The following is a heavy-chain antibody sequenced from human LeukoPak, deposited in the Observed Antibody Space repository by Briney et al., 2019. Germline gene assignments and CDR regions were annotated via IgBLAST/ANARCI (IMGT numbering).Heavy chain of an antibody. CDR1: GGSISSSNW. V-gene: IGHV4-4*02. CDR2: IYHSGST. CDR3: ARARYSGYDLYYFDY. D-gene: IGHD5-12*01. Sequence: SGTLSLTCAVSGGSISSSNWWSWVRQPPGQGLAWIGEIYHSGSTNYNPSLKSRVTISVDKSKNQFSLKLSSVTAADTAVYYCARARYSGYDLYYFDYWGQGTLVTVSS. J-gene: IGHJ4*02.